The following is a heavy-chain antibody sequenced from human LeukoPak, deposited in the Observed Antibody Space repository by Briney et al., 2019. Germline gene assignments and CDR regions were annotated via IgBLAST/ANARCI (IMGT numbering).Heavy chain of an antibody. D-gene: IGHD3-22*01. V-gene: IGHV4-30-4*01. J-gene: IGHJ4*02. CDR1: GGSISSGDYY. Sequence: PSQTLSLTCTVSGGSISSGDYYWSWIRQPPGKGLEWIGYIYYSGSTYYNPSLKSRVTISVDTSKNQFSLKLSSVTAAATAVYYCARDKGYYDSSGSSQDSWGQGTLVTVSS. CDR2: IYYSGST. CDR3: ARDKGYYDSSGSSQDS.